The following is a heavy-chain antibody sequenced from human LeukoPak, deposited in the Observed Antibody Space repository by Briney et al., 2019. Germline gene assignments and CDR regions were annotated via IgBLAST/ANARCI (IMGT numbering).Heavy chain of an antibody. CDR2: INAYNGNT. J-gene: IGHJ4*02. D-gene: IGHD1-26*01. V-gene: IGHV1-18*01. CDR1: GYTFTYYV. Sequence: DSVRVSCTTSGYTFTYYVISWVRQAPGQGLEWMGWINAYNGNTNDAQKFQGRVTMTTDTSTSTAYMELRSLRSDDTAVYYCARGEKPYDYWGQGTLASVSS. CDR3: ARGEKPYDY.